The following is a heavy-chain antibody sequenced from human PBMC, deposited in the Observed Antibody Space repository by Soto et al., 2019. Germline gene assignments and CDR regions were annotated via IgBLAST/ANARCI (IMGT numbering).Heavy chain of an antibody. CDR2: IYYSGST. Sequence: PSETLSLTCTVSGGSISSYYWSWIRQPPGKGLEWIGYIYYSGSTNYNPSLKSRVTISVDTSKNQFSLKLSSVTAADTAVYYCARDMGSSWYLNWFDPWGQGTLVTVS. D-gene: IGHD6-13*01. V-gene: IGHV4-59*01. CDR1: GGSISSYY. J-gene: IGHJ5*02. CDR3: ARDMGSSWYLNWFDP.